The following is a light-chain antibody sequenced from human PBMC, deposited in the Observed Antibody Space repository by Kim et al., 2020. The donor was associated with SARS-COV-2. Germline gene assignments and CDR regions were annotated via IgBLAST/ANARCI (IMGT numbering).Light chain of an antibody. CDR3: QQYDDWPPG. J-gene: IGKJ3*01. CDR2: GAS. V-gene: IGKV3-15*01. CDR1: QNISNN. Sequence: PGERATLSSRASQNISNNLAWHQQKPGQAPRLLIYGASTRATGIPARFSGSGSGTEFALTISSLQSEDLALYYCQQYDDWPPGFGPGTKVDIK.